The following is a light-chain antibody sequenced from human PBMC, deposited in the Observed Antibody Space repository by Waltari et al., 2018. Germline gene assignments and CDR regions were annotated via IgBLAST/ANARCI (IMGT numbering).Light chain of an antibody. CDR2: EVS. CDR3: SSYGGSNNWV. J-gene: IGLJ3*02. V-gene: IGLV2-8*01. Sequence: QSALTQPPSASGSPGQSVTISCTGTSGDGGGYNSVHWYQQRPGKVPKLMISEVSKRPSGVPDRFSGSKSGNTASLTVSGLQAEDEAQYYCSSYGGSNNWVFGGGTKLTVL. CDR1: SGDGGGYNS.